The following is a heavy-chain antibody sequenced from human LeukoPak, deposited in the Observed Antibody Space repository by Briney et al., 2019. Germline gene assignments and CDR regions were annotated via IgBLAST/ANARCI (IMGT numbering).Heavy chain of an antibody. CDR3: AREDPQTTVPEGLDV. D-gene: IGHD4-17*01. CDR2: IYYSGTT. J-gene: IGHJ6*02. CDR1: GGSIGNYY. V-gene: IGHV4-59*01. Sequence: PSETLSLTCAVSGGSIGNYYWSWLRQPPGRGLEWIGYIYYSGTTNYNPSLKRRVTISVDTSKNQFSLKLASVTAADTAVYYCAREDPQTTVPEGLDVWGQGTTVTVSS.